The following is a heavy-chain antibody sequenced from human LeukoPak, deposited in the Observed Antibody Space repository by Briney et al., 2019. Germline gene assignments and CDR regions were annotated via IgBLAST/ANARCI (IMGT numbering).Heavy chain of an antibody. D-gene: IGHD3-10*01. CDR3: AKDIIAYSSGGYSYGMDV. Sequence: GGSLRLSCTASGFTFNSYGMHWVRQAPGKGLDWGAVISYDGGNKYYADSVRGRFTISRDNSKNTLYLEMNSLRPEDTARYYCAKDIIAYSSGGYSYGMDVWGQGTTVTVSS. J-gene: IGHJ6*02. CDR1: GFTFNSYG. V-gene: IGHV3-30*18. CDR2: ISYDGGNK.